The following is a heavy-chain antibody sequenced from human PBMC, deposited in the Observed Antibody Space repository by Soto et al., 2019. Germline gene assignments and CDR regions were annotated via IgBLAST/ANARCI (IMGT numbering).Heavy chain of an antibody. J-gene: IGHJ4*02. CDR2: IYYSGST. V-gene: IGHV4-59*01. CDR1: GGSISSYY. Sequence: SETLSLTCTVSGGSISSYYWSWIRQPPGKGLEWIGYIYYSGSTNYNPSLKSRVTISVDTSKNQFSLKLSSVTAADTAVYYCARLSSGWYFFDYWGQGTLVTVSS. CDR3: ARLSSGWYFFDY. D-gene: IGHD6-19*01.